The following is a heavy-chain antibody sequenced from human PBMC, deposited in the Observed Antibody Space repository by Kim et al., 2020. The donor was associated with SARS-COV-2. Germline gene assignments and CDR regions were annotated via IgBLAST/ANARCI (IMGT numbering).Heavy chain of an antibody. D-gene: IGHD4-17*01. V-gene: IGHV3-53*01. CDR2: IYSGGST. CDR3: ARDKRRYGDYKTGLVDY. J-gene: IGHJ4*02. CDR1: GFTVSSNY. Sequence: GGSLRLSCAASGFTVSSNYMSWVRQAPGKGLEWVSVIYSGGSTYYADSVKGRFTISRDNSKNTLYLQMNSLRAEDTAVYYCARDKRRYGDYKTGLVDYWGQGTLVTVSS.